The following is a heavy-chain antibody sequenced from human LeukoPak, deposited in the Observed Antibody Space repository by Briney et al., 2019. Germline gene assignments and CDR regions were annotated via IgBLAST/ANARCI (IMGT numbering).Heavy chain of an antibody. CDR1: GFTFSNCA. D-gene: IGHD2-21*02. CDR2: ISGNGGDT. CDR3: ARVGYCGGDCFSSSHDY. Sequence: PGGSLRLSCVASGFTFSNCAMHWARQAPGKGLEYVSAISGNGGDTYYASSVKGRFTISRDNSKNTLYLQMGSLRAEDMAVYYCARVGYCGGDCFSSSHDYWGPGTLVTVSP. V-gene: IGHV3-64*01. J-gene: IGHJ4*02.